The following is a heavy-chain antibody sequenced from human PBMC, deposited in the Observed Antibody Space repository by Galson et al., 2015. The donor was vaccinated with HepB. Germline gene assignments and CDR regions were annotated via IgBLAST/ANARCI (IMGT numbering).Heavy chain of an antibody. J-gene: IGHJ6*02. D-gene: IGHD6-6*01. CDR3: AQDKRSISARHVSYYYYGMDV. CDR2: VSYDGSNK. V-gene: IGHV3-30*18. Sequence: SLRLSCAASGVICGEYSMHWVGQAPGNGLEWVAGVSYDGSNKNYADSVKGRFTISRDNSKNTLILKLKRLRGEDTAVYYCAQDKRSISARHVSYYYYGMDVWGQGTTVIVSS. CDR1: GVICGEYS.